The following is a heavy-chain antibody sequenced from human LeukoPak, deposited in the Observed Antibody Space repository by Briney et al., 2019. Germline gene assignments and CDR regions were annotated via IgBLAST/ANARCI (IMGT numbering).Heavy chain of an antibody. V-gene: IGHV4-61*02. Sequence: SETLSLTCTVSGGSISSGSYYWSWIRQPAEKGLEWIGRIYTSGSTNYNPSLKSRVTISVDTSKNQFSLKLSSVTAADTAVYYCARSYDSSGLDDYWGQGTLVTVSS. D-gene: IGHD3-22*01. CDR1: GGSISSGSYY. CDR3: ARSYDSSGLDDY. CDR2: IYTSGST. J-gene: IGHJ4*02.